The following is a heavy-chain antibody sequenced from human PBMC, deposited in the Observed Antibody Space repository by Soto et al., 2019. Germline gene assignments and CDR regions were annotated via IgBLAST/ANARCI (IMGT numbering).Heavy chain of an antibody. Sequence: EVQLVESGGGLVQPGGSLRLSCAATGFTFSTYWMHWVRQGPGKGLVWVSRISTDGSSTTYADSVKGRFTISRDNDKNTLYLQMSSLRAEDTAVYYCARATGSNHPFDYWGQGSLVTVSS. CDR2: ISTDGSST. CDR1: GFTFSTYW. V-gene: IGHV3-74*01. CDR3: ARATGSNHPFDY. J-gene: IGHJ4*02. D-gene: IGHD2-2*01.